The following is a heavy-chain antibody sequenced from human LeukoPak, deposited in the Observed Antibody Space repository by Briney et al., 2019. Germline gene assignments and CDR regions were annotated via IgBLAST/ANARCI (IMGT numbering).Heavy chain of an antibody. D-gene: IGHD3-22*01. CDR1: GFTFSLHA. Sequence: GGSLRLSCAACGFTFSLHAMQLGRQAPGKGLEWVAVISYDGSNKYYADSVKGRFTISRDNSKNTLYLQMNSLRAEDTAVYYCARDTHYYFDSSRLFLLWGQGTLVTVSS. J-gene: IGHJ4*02. V-gene: IGHV3-30*04. CDR3: ARDTHYYFDSSRLFLL. CDR2: ISYDGSNK.